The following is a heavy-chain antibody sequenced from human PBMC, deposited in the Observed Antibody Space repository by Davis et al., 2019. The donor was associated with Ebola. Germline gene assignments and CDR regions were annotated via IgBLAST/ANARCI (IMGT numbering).Heavy chain of an antibody. D-gene: IGHD3-10*01. CDR3: AKEGRGYFDY. Sequence: SLKISCAASGFTFDDYAMHWVRQAPGKGLEWVSGISWNSGSIGYADSVKGRFTISRDNAKNSLYLQMNSLRAEDTALYYCAKEGRGYFDYWGQGTLVTVSS. CDR2: ISWNSGSI. V-gene: IGHV3-9*01. CDR1: GFTFDDYA. J-gene: IGHJ4*02.